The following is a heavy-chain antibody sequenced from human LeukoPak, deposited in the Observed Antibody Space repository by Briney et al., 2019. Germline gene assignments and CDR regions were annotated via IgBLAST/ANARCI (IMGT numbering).Heavy chain of an antibody. J-gene: IGHJ4*02. CDR2: MNPNSGNT. V-gene: IGHV1-8*03. CDR3: ARGLGYCSGGSCYAFDY. Sequence: ASVKVSCKASGYTFTSYDINWVRQATGQGLEWMGWMNPNSGNTGYAQKFTGRDTITRNTSISTAYMELSSLRSEDTAVYYCARGLGYCSGGSCYAFDYWGQGTLVTVSS. D-gene: IGHD2-15*01. CDR1: GYTFTSYD.